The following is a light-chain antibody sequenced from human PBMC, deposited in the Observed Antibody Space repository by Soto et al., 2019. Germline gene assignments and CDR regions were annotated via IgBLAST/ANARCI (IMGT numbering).Light chain of an antibody. CDR1: SSDVGGYNY. V-gene: IGLV2-14*03. J-gene: IGLJ1*01. CDR3: ASYTSTSAYV. CDR2: DVT. Sequence: QSALTQPASVSGSPGQSITISCTGASSDVGGYNYVSWYLQQPGKAPKLIIYDVTNRPPGVSSRFSGSKSGNTASLTISGLQAEDEADYYCASYTSTSAYVFGSGTQLTVL.